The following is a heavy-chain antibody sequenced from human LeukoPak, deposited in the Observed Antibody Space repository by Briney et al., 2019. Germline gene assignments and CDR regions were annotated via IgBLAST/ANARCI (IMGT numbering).Heavy chain of an antibody. V-gene: IGHV1-8*03. Sequence: ASVKVSCKASGYTFTHYDINWVRQAAGQGLEWMGWMNPNIGNTAYAQKFQGRVTITRNTSISTAYMELSSVTAADTAVYYCARPRLRYFDWLPYYWGQGTLVTVSS. D-gene: IGHD3-9*01. CDR3: ARPRLRYFDWLPYY. J-gene: IGHJ4*02. CDR1: GYTFTHYD. CDR2: MNPNIGNT.